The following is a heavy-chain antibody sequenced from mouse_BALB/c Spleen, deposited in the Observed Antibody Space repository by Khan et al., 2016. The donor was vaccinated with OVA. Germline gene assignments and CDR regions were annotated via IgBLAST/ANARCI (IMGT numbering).Heavy chain of an antibody. Sequence: EVQLQESGPGLVKPSQSLYLTCTVTGYSITSDYVWYWIRQFPGNKLEWMGIISYSGNTKYNPTLKSRFTITRDTSKNQFFLHLNSVTIEDTATYYCARVYGGDFDYWGQGTTLTVSS. CDR1: GYSITSDYV. CDR3: ARVYGGDFDY. V-gene: IGHV3-2*02. CDR2: ISYSGNT. D-gene: IGHD1-1*01. J-gene: IGHJ2*01.